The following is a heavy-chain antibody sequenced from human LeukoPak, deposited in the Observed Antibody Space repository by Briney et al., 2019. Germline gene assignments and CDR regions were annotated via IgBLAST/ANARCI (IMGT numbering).Heavy chain of an antibody. J-gene: IGHJ6*02. CDR2: ISYDGSNK. Sequence: GESLRLSCAASGFTFSSYAMHWVRQAPGKGLEWVAVISYDGSNKYYADSVKGRFTISRDNSKSTLYLQMNSLRAEDTAVYYCARDQGGVVPAAMPPYYYYYGMDVWGQGTTVTVSS. D-gene: IGHD2-2*01. V-gene: IGHV3-30-3*01. CDR1: GFTFSSYA. CDR3: ARDQGGVVPAAMPPYYYYYGMDV.